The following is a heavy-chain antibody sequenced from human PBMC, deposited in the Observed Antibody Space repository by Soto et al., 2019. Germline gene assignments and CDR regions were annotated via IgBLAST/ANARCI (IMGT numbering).Heavy chain of an antibody. V-gene: IGHV3-23*01. J-gene: IGHJ6*02. CDR2: ISGSGAST. CDR3: AKGTDGYYYYGMDV. CDR1: GFTFSNYA. Sequence: EVQLLESGGGLVQPGGSLRLSCAASGFTFSNYALSWVRQAPGKGLEWVSAISGSGASTYYADSVKGRFTISRDNSKNTLYLQTNSLRAEDTAVYYCAKGTDGYYYYGMDVWGQGTSVTVSS.